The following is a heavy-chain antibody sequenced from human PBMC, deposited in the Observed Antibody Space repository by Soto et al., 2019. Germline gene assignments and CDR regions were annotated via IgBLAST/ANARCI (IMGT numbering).Heavy chain of an antibody. J-gene: IGHJ6*02. CDR2: IYSGGVT. V-gene: IGHV3-53*01. Sequence: GGSLRLSCAASGFTVKNYQMNWVRQAPGKGLEWVSVIYSGGVTYYPDSVKGRFTTIRDTSKDTVYLQMNSLRADDTAMYYCARDPSTTGYYGLDVWGQGTTVTVSS. CDR3: ARDPSTTGYYGLDV. CDR1: GFTVKNYQ.